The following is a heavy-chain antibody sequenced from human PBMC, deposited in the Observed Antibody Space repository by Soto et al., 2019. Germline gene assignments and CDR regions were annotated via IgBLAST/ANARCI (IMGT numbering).Heavy chain of an antibody. CDR3: ARRRGAFDF. D-gene: IGHD3-10*01. CDR2: IYWNDDK. J-gene: IGHJ4*02. V-gene: IGHV2-5*01. Sequence: SGPTLVNPTHTLTLTCTFSGFSLSTTGAGVGWIRQPPGKALEWLAVIYWNDDKRYSPSLKSRLIINKDTPKNQVVLTMTTLDPVDTATYYCARRRGAFDFWGQGILVTVSS. CDR1: GFSLSTTGAG.